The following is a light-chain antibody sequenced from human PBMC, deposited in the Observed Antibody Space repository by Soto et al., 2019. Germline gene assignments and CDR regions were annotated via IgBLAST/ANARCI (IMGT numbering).Light chain of an antibody. Sequence: ESMLTQSPGTLSLSPGERATLSCRASQSVSTRYLAWYQQKPGQAPRLLIYGASIRATGIPDRFSGSGSGTDFTLTISSMEPEDFAVSYCHQFGSSPPAFTFGQGTKLEI. V-gene: IGKV3-20*01. CDR2: GAS. CDR3: HQFGSSPPAFT. CDR1: QSVSTRY. J-gene: IGKJ2*01.